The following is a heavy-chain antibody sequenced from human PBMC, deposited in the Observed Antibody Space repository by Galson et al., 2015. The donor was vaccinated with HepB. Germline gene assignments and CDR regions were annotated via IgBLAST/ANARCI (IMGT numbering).Heavy chain of an antibody. D-gene: IGHD6-13*01. J-gene: IGHJ3*02. V-gene: IGHV4-34*01. CDR1: GGSFSGYY. CDR3: ARGRARASSSWSRRHTAVLALDI. CDR2: INHSGST. Sequence: SETLSLTCAVYGGSFSGYYWSWIRQPPGKGLEWIGEINHSGSTNYNPSLKSRVTISVDTSKNQFSLKLSSVTAADTAVYYCARGRARASSSWSRRHTAVLALDIWGQGTMVTVSS.